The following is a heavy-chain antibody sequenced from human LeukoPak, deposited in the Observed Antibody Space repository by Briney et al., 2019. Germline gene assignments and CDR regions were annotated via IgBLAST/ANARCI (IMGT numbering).Heavy chain of an antibody. J-gene: IGHJ4*02. CDR1: GFTFSTYC. Sequence: PGGSLRLSCAASGFTFSTYCMHWIRQPPGKGLVWVSRISSNGSSTSYADSVKGRFTISRDNAKNTLYLEVNRLRAECTAVYYCAKARWATAGTDYWGQGTLVTVSS. V-gene: IGHV3-74*01. CDR3: AKARWATAGTDY. CDR2: ISSNGSST. D-gene: IGHD6-19*01.